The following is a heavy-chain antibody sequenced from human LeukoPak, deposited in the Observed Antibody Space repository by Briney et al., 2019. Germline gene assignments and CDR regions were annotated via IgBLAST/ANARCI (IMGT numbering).Heavy chain of an antibody. CDR3: ARDTPQYDILTGYYIWYYYYMDV. CDR1: GYTFTSYG. D-gene: IGHD3-9*01. V-gene: IGHV1-18*01. CDR2: ISAYNGNT. J-gene: IGHJ6*03. Sequence: ASVKVSCKASGYTFTSYGISWVRQAPGQGLEWMGWISAYNGNTNYAQKLQSRVTMTTDTSTSTAYMELRSLRSDDTAVYYCARDTPQYDILTGYYIWYYYYMDVWGKGTTVTVSS.